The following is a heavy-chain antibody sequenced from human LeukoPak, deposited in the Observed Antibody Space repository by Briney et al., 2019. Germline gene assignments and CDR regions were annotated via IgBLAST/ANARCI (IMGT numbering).Heavy chain of an antibody. V-gene: IGHV3-21*01. J-gene: IGHJ4*02. Sequence: PGGSLRLSCAASGFTFSSYIINWVRLAPGKGLEWVSSISSSSIYIYYVDSVKGRFTISRDNAKNSLYLQMNSLRAEDTAVYYCARDRGGSFDYWGQGTLATVSS. D-gene: IGHD1-26*01. CDR3: ARDRGGSFDY. CDR1: GFTFSSYI. CDR2: ISSSSIYI.